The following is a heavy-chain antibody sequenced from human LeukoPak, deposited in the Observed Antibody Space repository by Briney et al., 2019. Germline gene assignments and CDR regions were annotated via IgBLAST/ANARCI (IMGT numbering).Heavy chain of an antibody. V-gene: IGHV4-4*07. Sequence: PSETLSLTCTVSGGSISSYYWSWIRQPAGKGLEWIGRIYTSGSTNYNPSLKSRVTMSVDTSKNQFSLKLSSVTAADTAVYYCARDRRIQLWLRGAFDIWGQGTMVTVSS. CDR1: GGSISSYY. CDR3: ARDRRIQLWLRGAFDI. CDR2: IYTSGST. D-gene: IGHD5-18*01. J-gene: IGHJ3*02.